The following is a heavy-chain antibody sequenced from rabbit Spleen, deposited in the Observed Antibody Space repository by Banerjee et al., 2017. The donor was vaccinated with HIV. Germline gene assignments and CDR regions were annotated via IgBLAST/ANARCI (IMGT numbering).Heavy chain of an antibody. CDR3: ARDLVAVIGWNFNL. CDR2: IDTGSSGFT. D-gene: IGHD1-1*01. J-gene: IGHJ4*01. CDR1: GVSFSGNSY. V-gene: IGHV1S45*01. Sequence: QEQLVESGGGLVQPEGSLTLTCTASGVSFSGNSYMCWVRQAPGKGLEWIACIDTGSSGFTYFASWAKGRFTISKTSSTTVTLQMTSLTAADTATYFCARDLVAVIGWNFNLWGPGTLVTVS.